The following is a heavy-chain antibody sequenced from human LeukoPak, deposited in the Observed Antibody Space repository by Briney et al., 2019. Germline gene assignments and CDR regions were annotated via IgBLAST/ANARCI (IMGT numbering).Heavy chain of an antibody. Sequence: ASVKVSCKASGYTFTSYAMNWVRQAPGQGLEWMGWISTNTGNPTYAQGFTGRFVFSLDTSVSTAYLQISSLKAEDTAVYYCARGPFSTVVVAATDLDYWGQGTLVTVSS. J-gene: IGHJ4*02. CDR1: GYTFTSYA. D-gene: IGHD2-15*01. CDR3: ARGPFSTVVVAATDLDY. CDR2: ISTNTGNP. V-gene: IGHV7-4-1*02.